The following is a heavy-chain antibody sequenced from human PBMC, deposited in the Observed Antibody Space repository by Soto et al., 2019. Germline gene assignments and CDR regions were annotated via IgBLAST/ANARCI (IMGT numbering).Heavy chain of an antibody. V-gene: IGHV1-18*04. CDR3: ARDEPGYSSGWPSEYYYYGMDV. J-gene: IGHJ6*02. Sequence: GXSVNVSCQASVYTFTSYGISWVRQAPGQGLEWMGWISAYNGNTNYAQKLQGRVTMTTDTSTSTAYMELRSLRSDDTAVYYCARDEPGYSSGWPSEYYYYGMDVWGQGTTVTVSS. CDR1: VYTFTSYG. CDR2: ISAYNGNT. D-gene: IGHD6-19*01.